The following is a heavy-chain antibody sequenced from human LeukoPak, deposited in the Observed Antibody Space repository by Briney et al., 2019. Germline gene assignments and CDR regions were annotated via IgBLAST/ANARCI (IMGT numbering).Heavy chain of an antibody. V-gene: IGHV3-33*06. J-gene: IGHJ6*02. Sequence: PGRSLRLSCAASGFTFSNYAMHWVRQAPGKGLEWVAVIWYDGSSKYYADSVKGRFAISRVDSKNTLYLQMNSLTAEDTAVYYCAKDRGPRYSYGLDVWGQGTTVTVSS. CDR3: AKDRGPRYSYGLDV. CDR2: IWYDGSSK. CDR1: GFTFSNYA.